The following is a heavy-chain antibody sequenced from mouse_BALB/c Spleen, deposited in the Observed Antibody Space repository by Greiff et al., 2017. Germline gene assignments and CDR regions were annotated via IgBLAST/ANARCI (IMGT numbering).Heavy chain of an antibody. CDR3: ARESTMVTTY. Sequence: EVKLMESGGGLVKPGGSLKLSCAASGFTFSDYYMYWVRQTPEKRLEWVATISDGGSYTYYPDSVKGRFTISRDNAKNNLYLQMSSLKSEDTAMYYCARESTMVTTYWGQGTLVTVSS. V-gene: IGHV5-4*02. CDR2: ISDGGSYT. J-gene: IGHJ3*01. D-gene: IGHD2-1*01. CDR1: GFTFSDYY.